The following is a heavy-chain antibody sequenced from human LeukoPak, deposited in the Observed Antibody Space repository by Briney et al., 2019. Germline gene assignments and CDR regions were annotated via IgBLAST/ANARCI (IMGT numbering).Heavy chain of an antibody. J-gene: IGHJ4*02. D-gene: IGHD1-26*01. CDR1: GDSIRSHY. V-gene: IGHV4-59*11. CDR3: ARVEWELLGAHL. Sequence: SETLSLTCSVSGDSIRSHYWSWIRQPPGKRPEWIGHVFFTGSTTYNPTLEGRVTISTDTSGSQFSLKLTSVTAADTAVYYCARVEWELLGAHLWGQGILLSVSS. CDR2: VFFTGST.